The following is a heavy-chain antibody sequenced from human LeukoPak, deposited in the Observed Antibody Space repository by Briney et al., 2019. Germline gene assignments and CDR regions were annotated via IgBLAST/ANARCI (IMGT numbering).Heavy chain of an antibody. V-gene: IGHV1-24*01. Sequence: ASVKVSCKVSGNTLTELSMHWVRQAPGKGLEWMGRFDPEDGETIYAQTFQGRVAMTEDTSTDTAYMELSSLRSEDTAVYYCATPSQEGPGYYYYGMDVWGQGTSVTVSS. CDR3: ATPSQEGPGYYYYGMDV. J-gene: IGHJ6*02. CDR1: GNTLTELS. D-gene: IGHD1-14*01. CDR2: FDPEDGET.